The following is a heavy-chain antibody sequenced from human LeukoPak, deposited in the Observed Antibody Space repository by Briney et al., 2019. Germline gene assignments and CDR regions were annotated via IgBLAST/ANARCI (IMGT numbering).Heavy chain of an antibody. J-gene: IGHJ4*02. Sequence: ASVKVSCKASGYTFTSYGISWVRQAPGQGLEWMGWISAYNGNTNYAQKLQGRVTMTTDTSTSTAYMELRSLRSEDTAVYYCASSKLWFGELNYFDYWGQGTLVTVSS. CDR3: ASSKLWFGELNYFDY. CDR1: GYTFTSYG. D-gene: IGHD3-10*01. V-gene: IGHV1-18*01. CDR2: ISAYNGNT.